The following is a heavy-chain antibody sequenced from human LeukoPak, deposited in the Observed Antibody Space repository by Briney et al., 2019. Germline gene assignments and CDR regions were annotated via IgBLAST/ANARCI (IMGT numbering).Heavy chain of an antibody. J-gene: IGHJ4*02. V-gene: IGHV3-11*01. CDR2: MSSRSGII. CDR3: AKDMRYSSSWSPLYYFDY. CDR1: GFNFSDYY. D-gene: IGHD6-13*01. Sequence: GGSLRLSCVASGFNFSDYYMNWIRQSPGKGLEWISYMSSRSGIIYYGGSVKGRFTISRDNAKNSLYLEMNSLRVEDTALYYCAKDMRYSSSWSPLYYFDYWGQGTLVTVSS.